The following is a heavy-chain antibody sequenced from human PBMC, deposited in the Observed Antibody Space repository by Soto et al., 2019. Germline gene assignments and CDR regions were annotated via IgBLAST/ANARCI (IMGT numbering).Heavy chain of an antibody. Sequence: QVQLQQWGAGLLKPSETLSLTCAVYGGSFSGYYWSWIRQPPGKGLEWIGEINHSGSTNYNPSLKSRVTISVDTSKNQFSLKLSSVTAADTAVYYCARGKVAARPRGACDIWGQGRMVTVSS. V-gene: IGHV4-34*01. CDR1: GGSFSGYY. D-gene: IGHD6-6*01. CDR3: ARGKVAARPRGACDI. J-gene: IGHJ3*02. CDR2: INHSGST.